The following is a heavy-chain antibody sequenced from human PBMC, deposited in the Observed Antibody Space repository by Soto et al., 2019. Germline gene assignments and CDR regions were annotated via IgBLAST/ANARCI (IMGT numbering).Heavy chain of an antibody. Sequence: GGSLRLSCAASGFTFRSYSMNWVRQAPGKGLEWISVIYRGRATYHADSVKGRFTISRDDSRNTVYLQMNSLTTEDTAVYFCARDRSDSSRADSFDIWGQGTMVTVS. J-gene: IGHJ3*02. V-gene: IGHV3-53*01. CDR1: GFTFRSYS. CDR3: ARDRSDSSRADSFDI. CDR2: IYRGRAT. D-gene: IGHD6-25*01.